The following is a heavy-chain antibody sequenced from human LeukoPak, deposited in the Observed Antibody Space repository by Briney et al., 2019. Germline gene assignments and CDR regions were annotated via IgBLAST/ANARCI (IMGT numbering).Heavy chain of an antibody. D-gene: IGHD3-10*01. Sequence: GGSLRLSCAASGFTFSSYGMHWVRQAPGKGLEWVAFIRYDGSNKYYADSVKGRFTISRDNSKNALYLQMNSLRAEDTAVYYCAKDLGHYYGSGGFDYWGQGTLVTVSS. V-gene: IGHV3-30*02. J-gene: IGHJ4*02. CDR2: IRYDGSNK. CDR1: GFTFSSYG. CDR3: AKDLGHYYGSGGFDY.